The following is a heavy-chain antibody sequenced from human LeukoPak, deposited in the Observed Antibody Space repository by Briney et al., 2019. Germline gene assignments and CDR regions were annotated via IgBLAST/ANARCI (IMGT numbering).Heavy chain of an antibody. D-gene: IGHD2-2*03. CDR1: GFTFSTYA. V-gene: IGHV3-23*01. Sequence: PGGSLRLSCAASGFTFSTYAMNWVRQAPGQGLEWVSVISGGGTTTYYADSVKGRFTISRDNSKNTLFLQMNRLRDEDTAVYYCANTRKDAAMDMIFDFWGQGTLVTVSS. J-gene: IGHJ4*02. CDR3: ANTRKDAAMDMIFDF. CDR2: ISGGGTTT.